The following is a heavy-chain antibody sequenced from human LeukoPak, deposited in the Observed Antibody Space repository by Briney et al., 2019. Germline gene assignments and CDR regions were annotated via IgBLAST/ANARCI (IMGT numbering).Heavy chain of an antibody. D-gene: IGHD3-22*01. CDR1: GGSISRYY. CDR2: IYYSGST. J-gene: IGHJ3*02. V-gene: IGHV4-59*08. Sequence: PSETLSLTCTVSGGSISRYYWSWIRQPPGKGLEWIGYIYYSGSTNYNPSLKSRVTISVDTSKNQFSLKLSSVTAADTAVYYCARIAITMLVVGRNAAFDIWGQGTMVTVSS. CDR3: ARIAITMLVVGRNAAFDI.